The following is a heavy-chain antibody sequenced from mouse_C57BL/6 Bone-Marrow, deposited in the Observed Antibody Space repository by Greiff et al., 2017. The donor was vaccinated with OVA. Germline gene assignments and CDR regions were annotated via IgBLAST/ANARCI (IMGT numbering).Heavy chain of an antibody. CDR1: GYSFTGYY. V-gene: IGHV1-42*01. J-gene: IGHJ3*01. CDR2: INPSTGGT. Sequence: VHVKQSGPELVKPGASVKISCKASGYSFTGYYMNWVKQSPEKSLEWIGEINPSTGGTTYNQKFKAKATLTVDKSSSTAYMQLKSLTSEDSAVYYCARSLTSWFAYWGQGTLVTVSA. D-gene: IGHD1-3*01. CDR3: ARSLTSWFAY.